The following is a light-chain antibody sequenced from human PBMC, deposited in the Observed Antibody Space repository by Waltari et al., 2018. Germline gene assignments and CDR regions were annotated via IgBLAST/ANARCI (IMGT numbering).Light chain of an antibody. J-gene: IGKJ1*01. CDR2: LGS. V-gene: IGKV2-28*01. Sequence: DIVMTQSPLSLPVTPGERASISCRSCQSLLHSNGFNYLDWYLQRPGQSPQLLIYLGSHRAPGVPHRFSGSASGTDFTLKISRVEAEDVVVYYCMQALQTPWAFGQGTKVEI. CDR3: MQALQTPWA. CDR1: QSLLHSNGFNY.